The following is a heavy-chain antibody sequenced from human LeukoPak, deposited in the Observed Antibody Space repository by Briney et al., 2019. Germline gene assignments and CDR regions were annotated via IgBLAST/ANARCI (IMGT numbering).Heavy chain of an antibody. V-gene: IGHV3-23*01. CDR3: AKDLGQQLVSAYFDY. CDR1: GFTFSSYA. J-gene: IGHJ4*02. Sequence: PGGSLRLSCAASGFTFSSYAMSWVRQAPGKGLEWVSAISGSGGSTYYADSVKGRFTISRDNSKNTLYLQMNSLRAEDTAVYYRAKDLGQQLVSAYFDYWGQGTLVTVSS. CDR2: ISGSGGST. D-gene: IGHD6-13*01.